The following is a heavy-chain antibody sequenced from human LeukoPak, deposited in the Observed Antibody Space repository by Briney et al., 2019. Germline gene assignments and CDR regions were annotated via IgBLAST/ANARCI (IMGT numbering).Heavy chain of an antibody. D-gene: IGHD3-9*01. J-gene: IGHJ4*02. V-gene: IGHV1-69*13. Sequence: SVKVSCKASGGTFSNYAIGWVRQAPGQGLEWMGGIVPIFDTADYAQKFQGRLTITADDSTSTAYMELSSLRAEDTAVYYCARDLLGSHTSYSSGAWDYWGQGTLVTVSS. CDR2: IVPIFDTA. CDR3: ARDLLGSHTSYSSGAWDY. CDR1: GGTFSNYA.